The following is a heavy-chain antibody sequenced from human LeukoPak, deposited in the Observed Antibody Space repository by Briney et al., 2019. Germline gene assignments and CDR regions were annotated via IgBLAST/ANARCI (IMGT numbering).Heavy chain of an antibody. J-gene: IGHJ3*02. D-gene: IGHD6-19*01. Sequence: GGSLRLSCAASGFTFSAYGMQWVRQAPGKGLEWVSSISDNGGYISYADSVKGRFTVSRDNAKNSLFLRMTSLRAEDRAVYFCVGSGLLRRRNAVTGPKGAFDIWGQGTVVTVSS. CDR3: VGSGLLRRRNAVTGPKGAFDI. CDR1: GFTFSAYG. CDR2: ISDNGGYI. V-gene: IGHV3-21*06.